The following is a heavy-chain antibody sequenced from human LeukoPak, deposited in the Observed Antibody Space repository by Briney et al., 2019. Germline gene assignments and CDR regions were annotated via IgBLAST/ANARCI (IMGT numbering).Heavy chain of an antibody. CDR2: ISGSGGST. CDR1: GFRFSSYA. Sequence: GGSLRLSCAVSGFRFSSYAMNWVRPAPGKGLAWVSAISGSGGSTYYADSVKGRFTISRDNSKNTLYLQMNSLRAEDTAVYYCAVTWFGELLYPFDYWGQGTLVTVSS. CDR3: AVTWFGELLYPFDY. J-gene: IGHJ4*02. V-gene: IGHV3-23*01. D-gene: IGHD3-10*01.